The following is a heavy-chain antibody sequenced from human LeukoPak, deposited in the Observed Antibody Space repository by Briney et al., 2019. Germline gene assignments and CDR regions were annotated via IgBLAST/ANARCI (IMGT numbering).Heavy chain of an antibody. CDR3: ARVDDF. J-gene: IGHJ4*02. CDR1: GGSISSGGYS. CDR2: INHSGST. Sequence: KPSQTLSLTCTVSGGSISSGGYSWSWIRQHPGKGLEWIGEINHSGSTRYNPSLESRVTLSIDTSKIHFSLSLRSVTAADTAVYYCARVDDFWGQGTLVTVSS. D-gene: IGHD3-16*01. V-gene: IGHV4-30-2*01.